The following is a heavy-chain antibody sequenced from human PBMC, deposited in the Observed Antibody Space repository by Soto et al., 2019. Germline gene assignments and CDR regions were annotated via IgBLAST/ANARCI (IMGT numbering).Heavy chain of an antibody. D-gene: IGHD2-2*01. J-gene: IGHJ5*02. CDR2: ISNDGNKK. CDR1: GFTFSRYA. Sequence: QVQLVESGGGVVQPGRSLRLSCAGSGFTFSRYAMHWVRRAPGKGLEWVAIISNDGNKKYYADSLKGRVTISRDNSENTLYLQMNSLRPEDTAVYYCATEGGYCSSSSCYDWFDPWGQGTVVTVSS. CDR3: ATEGGYCSSSSCYDWFDP. V-gene: IGHV3-30-3*01.